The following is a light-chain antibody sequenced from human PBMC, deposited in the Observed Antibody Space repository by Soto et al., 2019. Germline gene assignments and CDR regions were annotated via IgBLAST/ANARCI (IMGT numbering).Light chain of an antibody. CDR3: QQSYSTPRT. Sequence: EIVMTQSPATLSVSPGERATLSCRASQSVSSNLAWYQQKPGQAPRLLIYGASTRATGIPARFSGSGSGTEFTLTISGLQPEDFGTYYCQQSYSTPRTFGQGTKVDIK. CDR1: QSVSSN. V-gene: IGKV3-15*01. CDR2: GAS. J-gene: IGKJ1*01.